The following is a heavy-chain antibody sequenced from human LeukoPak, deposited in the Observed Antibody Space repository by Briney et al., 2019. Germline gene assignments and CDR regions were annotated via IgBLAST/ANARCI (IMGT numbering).Heavy chain of an antibody. CDR1: GFTFDDYA. J-gene: IGHJ4*02. V-gene: IGHV3-9*01. D-gene: IGHD3-10*01. CDR3: AKDSGSGSYYKQFTYYFDY. CDR2: ISWNSGSI. Sequence: GGSLRLSCAASGFTFDDYAMHWVRQAPGEGLEWVSGISWNSGSIGYADSVKGRFTISRDNAKNSLYLQMNSLRAEDTALYYCAKDSGSGSYYKQFTYYFDYWGQGTLVTVSS.